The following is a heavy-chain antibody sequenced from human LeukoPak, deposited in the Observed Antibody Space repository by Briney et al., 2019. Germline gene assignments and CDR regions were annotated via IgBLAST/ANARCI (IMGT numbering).Heavy chain of an antibody. CDR2: INPNSGGT. CDR1: GYSFTGYY. D-gene: IGHD3-16*02. CDR3: ARGDYDYVWGSYRYDWFDP. J-gene: IGHJ5*02. Sequence: ASVKASCKASGYSFTGYYIQWVRQAPGQGLEWMGWINPNSGGTNYAQKFQGRVTMTRDTSISTAYMELSRLRSDDTAVYYCARGDYDYVWGSYRYDWFDPWGQGTLVTVSS. V-gene: IGHV1-2*02.